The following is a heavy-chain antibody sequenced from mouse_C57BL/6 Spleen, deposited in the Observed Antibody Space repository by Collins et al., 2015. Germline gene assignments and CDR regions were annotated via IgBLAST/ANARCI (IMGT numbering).Heavy chain of an antibody. CDR1: GFTFTDYY. D-gene: IGHD2-2*01. Sequence: EVKLVESGGGLVQPGGSLRLSCATSGFTFTDYYMSWVRQPPGKALEWLGFIRNKANGYTTEYSASVKGRFTISRDNSQSILYLQMNTLRAEDSATYYCARPGYDVWFAYWGPRDSGHCLC. J-gene: IGHJ3*01. CDR3: ARPGYDVWFAY. CDR2: IRNKANGYTT. V-gene: IGHV7-3*02.